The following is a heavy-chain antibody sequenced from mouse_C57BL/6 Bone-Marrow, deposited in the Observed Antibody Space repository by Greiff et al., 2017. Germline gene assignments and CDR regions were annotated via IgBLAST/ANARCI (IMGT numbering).Heavy chain of an antibody. CDR3: ARSTTVVACGLYWFDY. Sequence: EVHLVESGGGLVKPGGSLKLSCAASGFTFSSYAMSWVRQTPEKRLEWVATISDGGSYTYYPDNVKGRFTISRDNAKNNLYLQMSHLKSEDTAMYYCARSTTVVACGLYWFDYWGQGTTLTVSS. V-gene: IGHV5-4*01. CDR2: ISDGGSYT. CDR1: GFTFSSYA. D-gene: IGHD1-1*01. J-gene: IGHJ2*01.